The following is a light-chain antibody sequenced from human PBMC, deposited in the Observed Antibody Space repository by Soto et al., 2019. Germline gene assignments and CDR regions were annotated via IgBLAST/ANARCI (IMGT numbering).Light chain of an antibody. CDR3: TSYTTTNTPYV. CDR2: VVT. Sequence: QAVVTQPASVSGSPGQSITISCSGTSSDVGAYNFVSWYQVHPGRAPKLIISVVTVRPSGVSHRFSGSKSGNSASLTISGLQAEDEADYYCTSYTTTNTPYVFGSGTKLTVL. V-gene: IGLV2-14*01. CDR1: SSDVGAYNF. J-gene: IGLJ1*01.